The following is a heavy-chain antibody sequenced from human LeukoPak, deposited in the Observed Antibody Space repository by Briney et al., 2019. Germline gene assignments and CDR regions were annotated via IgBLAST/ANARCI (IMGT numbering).Heavy chain of an antibody. V-gene: IGHV4-39*01. J-gene: IGHJ4*02. CDR1: GGSISSSSYY. CDR3: ARPDYYDSSGFDY. D-gene: IGHD3-22*01. Sequence: SETLSLTCTVSGGSISSSSYYWGWIRQPPGKGLEWIGSIYYSGSTYYNPSLKSRVTISVDTSKNQFSLKLSSVTAADTAVYYCARPDYYDSSGFDYWGQGTLVTVSS. CDR2: IYYSGST.